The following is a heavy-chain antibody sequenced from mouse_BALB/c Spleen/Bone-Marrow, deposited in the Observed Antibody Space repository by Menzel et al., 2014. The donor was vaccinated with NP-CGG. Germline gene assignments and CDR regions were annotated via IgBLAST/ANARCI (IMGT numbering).Heavy chain of an antibody. Sequence: QVQLQQSGAELVKPGASVKLSCKASGYNFTSYWMNWVKQRPGQGLEWIGEIDPTDNYINYNQKVKGKGTLTVDKSSSTAYMQLSNPTSENSAVYYWARSRGLYDFWYFEDWGAGTAVTVSS. J-gene: IGHJ1*01. D-gene: IGHD2-4*01. CDR2: IDPTDNYI. CDR3: ARSRGLYDFWYFED. V-gene: IGHV1-69*02. CDR1: GYNFTSYW.